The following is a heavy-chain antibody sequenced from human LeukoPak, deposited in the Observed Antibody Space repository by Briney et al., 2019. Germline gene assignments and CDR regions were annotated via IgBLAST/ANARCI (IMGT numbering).Heavy chain of an antibody. Sequence: PSETLSLTCTVSGGSISSYYWSWIRQPPGKGLEWIGYISDSGSTNYNPSLKGRVTIFADTSKNQFSLRLSSVTAADTAVHFCARPVKGYIDSYHYMDVWGKGTTVTVSS. D-gene: IGHD5-18*01. V-gene: IGHV4-59*08. CDR2: ISDSGST. CDR3: ARPVKGYIDSYHYMDV. CDR1: GGSISSYY. J-gene: IGHJ6*03.